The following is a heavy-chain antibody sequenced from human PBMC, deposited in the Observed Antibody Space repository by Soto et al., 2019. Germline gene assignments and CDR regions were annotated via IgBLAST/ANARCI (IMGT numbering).Heavy chain of an antibody. V-gene: IGHV5-51*01. CDR2: IYAGDSDT. CDR3: AIGGDWYFFDM. J-gene: IGHJ3*02. D-gene: IGHD2-21*02. CDR1: RYSFTNCW. Sequence: PGASLKISCNGCRYSFTNCWTGRVLHMPGRDLEWMGIIYAGDSDTRYSPSFQGQGTISGVKSISTDYLQWSSLRASDTAMYYCAIGGDWYFFDMWAQGTMVTVSS.